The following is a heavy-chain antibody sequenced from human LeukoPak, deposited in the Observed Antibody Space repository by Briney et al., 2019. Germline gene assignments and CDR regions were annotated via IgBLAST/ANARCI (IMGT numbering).Heavy chain of an antibody. V-gene: IGHV3-43*01. D-gene: IGHD6-13*01. CDR1: GFTLDDYT. Sequence: PGGSLRLSCAASGFTLDDYTMHWVRQAPGKGLERVALISWDGGSTYYADSVKGRFTISRDNSKNSLYLQMNSLRTEDTALNYCAKDIRSSSWYYFDYWGQGTLVTVSS. J-gene: IGHJ4*02. CDR2: ISWDGGST. CDR3: AKDIRSSSWYYFDY.